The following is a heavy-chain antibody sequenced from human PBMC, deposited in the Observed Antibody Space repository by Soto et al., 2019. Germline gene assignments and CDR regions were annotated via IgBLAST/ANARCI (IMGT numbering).Heavy chain of an antibody. Sequence: ASVKVSCKASEYTFTVYHMHWVRQAPGRGLEWMGRINPNSGDTNFAQTFQGRVAMTGDTSISTAYMELSRLTSDDTAVYYCARDRGAGYYGMDIWGQGTTVTVSS. CDR2: INPNSGDT. D-gene: IGHD3-16*01. V-gene: IGHV1-2*02. J-gene: IGHJ6*02. CDR1: EYTFTVYH. CDR3: ARDRGAGYYGMDI.